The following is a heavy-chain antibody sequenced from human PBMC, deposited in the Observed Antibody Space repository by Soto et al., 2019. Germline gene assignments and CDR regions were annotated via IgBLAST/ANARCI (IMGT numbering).Heavy chain of an antibody. CDR2: ISAYNGNT. V-gene: IGHV1-18*04. CDR1: GYTFTGYY. D-gene: IGHD2-2*01. CDR3: ARDLRLGYCSSTSLCSGMDV. Sequence: ASVKVSCKASGYTFTGYYMHWVRQAPGQGLEWMGWISAYNGNTNYAQKLQGRVTMTTDTSTSTAYMELRSLRSDDTAVYYCARDLRLGYCSSTSLCSGMDVWGQGTTVTVSS. J-gene: IGHJ6*02.